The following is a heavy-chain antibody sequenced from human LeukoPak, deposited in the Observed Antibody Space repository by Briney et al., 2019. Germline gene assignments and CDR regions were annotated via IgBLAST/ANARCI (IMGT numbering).Heavy chain of an antibody. J-gene: IGHJ6*03. V-gene: IGHV4-34*01. CDR3: VRDRYYYGSGSYPYMDV. CDR1: GGSFSGYY. D-gene: IGHD3-10*01. Sequence: SEPLSLTCAVYGGSFSGYYWSWIRQPPGKGLEWIGEINHSGSTNYNPSLKSRVTISVDTSKNQFSLKLSSVTAVDTAVYYCVRDRYYYGSGSYPYMDVWGKGTTVTISS. CDR2: INHSGST.